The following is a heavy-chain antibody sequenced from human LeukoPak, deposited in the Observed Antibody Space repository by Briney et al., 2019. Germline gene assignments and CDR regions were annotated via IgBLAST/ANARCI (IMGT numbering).Heavy chain of an antibody. J-gene: IGHJ6*03. CDR2: ISYDGSNK. Sequence: GGSLRLSCAASGFTFSSYGMHWVRQAPGEGLEGVAVISYDGSNKYYADSVKGRFTISRDNSKNTLYLQMNSLRAEDTAVYYCAKVGGSYHRGYYMDVWGKGTTVTVSS. V-gene: IGHV3-30*18. CDR1: GFTFSSYG. CDR3: AKVGGSYHRGYYMDV. D-gene: IGHD1-26*01.